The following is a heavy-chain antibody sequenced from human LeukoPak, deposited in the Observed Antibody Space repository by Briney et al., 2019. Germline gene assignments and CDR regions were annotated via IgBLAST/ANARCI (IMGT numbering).Heavy chain of an antibody. CDR3: AKYGNYNFGY. J-gene: IGHJ4*02. V-gene: IGHV4-59*01. CDR1: GGSISSSY. CDR2: IHYTGNT. D-gene: IGHD1-7*01. Sequence: SETLSLTCTVSGGSISSSYWSWIRQPPGKGLEWIGYIHYTGNTNHNPSLKNRVTISVDTSKNQFSLKLSSVTAADTAIYYCAKYGNYNFGYWGQGTLVTVSS.